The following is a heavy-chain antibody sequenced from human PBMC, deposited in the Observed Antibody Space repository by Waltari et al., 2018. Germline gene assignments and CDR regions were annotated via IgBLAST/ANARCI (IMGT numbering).Heavy chain of an antibody. CDR2: ISGRGDNT. D-gene: IGHD2-2*01. CDR1: GFTFSSYA. Sequence: EVQLVESGGGLVQPGGSLRLSCAASGFTFSSYAMSWVRQAPGKGFECLSGISGRGDNTYSADSVKGRFTISRDNSKNTLYLQMNSLRADDMATYYCAKDRYCNYISCYGGWVYWGQGNLVTVSS. CDR3: AKDRYCNYISCYGGWVY. J-gene: IGHJ4*02. V-gene: IGHV3-23*04.